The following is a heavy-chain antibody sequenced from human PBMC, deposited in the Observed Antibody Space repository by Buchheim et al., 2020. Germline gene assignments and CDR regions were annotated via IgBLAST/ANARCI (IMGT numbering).Heavy chain of an antibody. V-gene: IGHV3-23*01. J-gene: IGHJ4*02. Sequence: EVQLLESGGGLVQPGGSLRLSCAASGFTFSSYAMSWVRQAPGKGLEWVSAISGSGGSTYYADSVKGRFTISRDNSKNTLYLQMNSLRSEDTAVYYCAKAPPQSGSYYPNTYFDYWGQGTL. CDR2: ISGSGGST. CDR3: AKAPPQSGSYYPNTYFDY. CDR1: GFTFSSYA. D-gene: IGHD1-26*01.